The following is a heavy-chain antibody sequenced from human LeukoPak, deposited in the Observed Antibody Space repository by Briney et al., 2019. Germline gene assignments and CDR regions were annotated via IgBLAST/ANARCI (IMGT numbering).Heavy chain of an antibody. V-gene: IGHV4-34*01. J-gene: IGHJ4*02. CDR1: GGSFSGYY. D-gene: IGHD3-3*01. CDR2: INHSGST. CDR3: ARASYDFWSGYPTRFDY. Sequence: SETLSLTCAVYGGSFSGYYWSWIRQPPGKGLEWIAEINHSGSTNYNPSLKSRVTISVDTSKNQFSLKLSSVTAADTAVYYCARASYDFWSGYPTRFDYWGQGTLVTVSS.